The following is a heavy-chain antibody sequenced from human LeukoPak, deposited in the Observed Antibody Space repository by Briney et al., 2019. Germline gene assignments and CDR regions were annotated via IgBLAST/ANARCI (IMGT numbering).Heavy chain of an antibody. CDR3: ATSGAHYDFWSGKFFWFDP. CDR1: GYTLTELS. Sequence: ASVTVSFKVSGYTLTELSMHWVRQAPGKGLEWMGGFDPEDGETIYAQKFQGRVTMTENTSTDTAYMELSSLRSEDTAVYYCATSGAHYDFWSGKFFWFDPWGQGTLVTVSS. D-gene: IGHD3-3*01. J-gene: IGHJ5*02. V-gene: IGHV1-24*01. CDR2: FDPEDGET.